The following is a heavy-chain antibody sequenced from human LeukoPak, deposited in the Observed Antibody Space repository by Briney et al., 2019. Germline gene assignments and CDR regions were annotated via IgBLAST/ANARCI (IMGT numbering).Heavy chain of an antibody. CDR2: IYHSGST. D-gene: IGHD6-13*01. CDR3: ARDVVAAAGTWDY. V-gene: IGHV4-39*07. CDR1: GGSIRYDNYY. Sequence: SETLSLTCTVSGGSIRYDNYYWGWIRQPPGKGLEWIGSIYHSGSTYYNPSLKSRVTMSVDTSKNQFSLKLSSVTAADTAVYYCARDVVAAAGTWDYWGQGTLVTVSS. J-gene: IGHJ4*02.